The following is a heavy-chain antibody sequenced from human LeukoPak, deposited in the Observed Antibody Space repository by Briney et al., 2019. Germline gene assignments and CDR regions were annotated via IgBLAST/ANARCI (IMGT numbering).Heavy chain of an antibody. CDR3: AKVPAGRYWSGYYTWDDAFDI. CDR2: ISGSGGST. Sequence: GGSLRLSCAASGFTFSSYAMSWLRQAPGKGLEWVSAISGSGGSTYYADCVKGRLTISRDNSKNTLYLQMNSLRAEDTAVYYCAKVPAGRYWSGYYTWDDAFDIWGQGTMVTVSS. V-gene: IGHV3-23*01. D-gene: IGHD3-3*01. CDR1: GFTFSSYA. J-gene: IGHJ3*02.